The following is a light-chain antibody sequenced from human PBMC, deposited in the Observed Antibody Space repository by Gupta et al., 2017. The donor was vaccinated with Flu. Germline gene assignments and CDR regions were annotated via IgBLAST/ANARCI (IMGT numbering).Light chain of an antibody. CDR3: CSKSCRGTWV. CDR2: EVT. V-gene: IGLV2-23*02. Sequence: QSALTQPASVSGFPGQSIPIYCTGSSRDLGSYNRVSWYQQHPGQVPKVLIYEVTKRPSGVSDRFSGSKSGNTASLTXSXLQADDXADYYCCSKSCRGTWVFGTVTKLTVL. J-gene: IGLJ1*01. CDR1: SRDLGSYNR.